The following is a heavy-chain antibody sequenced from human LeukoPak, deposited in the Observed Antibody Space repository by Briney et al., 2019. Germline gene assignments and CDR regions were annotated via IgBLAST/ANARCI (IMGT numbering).Heavy chain of an antibody. Sequence: GGSLRLSCAASGFTFSTYAMHWARQAPGKGPDWVAVISYDGNNKYYADSVKGRFTISRDNSKNTLYLQMNSLRAEDTAVYYCARRFCSGGGCSSERGYYYYMDVWGKGTTVTVSS. D-gene: IGHD2-15*01. V-gene: IGHV3-30*01. CDR2: ISYDGNNK. CDR1: GFTFSTYA. J-gene: IGHJ6*03. CDR3: ARRFCSGGGCSSERGYYYYMDV.